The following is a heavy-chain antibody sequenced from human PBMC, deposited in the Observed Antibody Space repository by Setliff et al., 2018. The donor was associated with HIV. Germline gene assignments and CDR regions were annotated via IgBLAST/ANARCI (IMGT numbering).Heavy chain of an antibody. J-gene: IGHJ3*02. CDR1: GGSISSLY. D-gene: IGHD4-17*01. CDR3: ARALTTVIEDAFNI. V-gene: IGHV4-59*08. Sequence: SETLSLTCSVSGGSISSLYWSWIRQPPGKGLEWIGSIHYSGTTNYNPSLKSRLTISIDTSKTQFSLRLSSVTAADTAVYYCARALTTVIEDAFNIWGQGTLVTVSS. CDR2: IHYSGTT.